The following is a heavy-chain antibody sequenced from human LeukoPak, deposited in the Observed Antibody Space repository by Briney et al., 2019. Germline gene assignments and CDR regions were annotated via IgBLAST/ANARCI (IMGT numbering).Heavy chain of an antibody. J-gene: IGHJ4*02. D-gene: IGHD2-2*01. Sequence: PGGSLRLSCAASGVTFSGYWMHWVRQAPGKGLVWVSRINSDGYSTAYADSVKGRFTISRDNAKNTLYLQMNSLRAEDTAVYYCVRLVAVPDAYFDYWGQGTLVTVPS. CDR2: INSDGYST. CDR1: GVTFSGYW. V-gene: IGHV3-74*01. CDR3: VRLVAVPDAYFDY.